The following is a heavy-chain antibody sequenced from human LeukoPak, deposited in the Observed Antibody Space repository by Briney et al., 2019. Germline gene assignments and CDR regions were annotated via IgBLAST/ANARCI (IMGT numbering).Heavy chain of an antibody. CDR2: IYYSGST. D-gene: IGHD6-19*01. CDR1: GGSVSSGSYY. J-gene: IGHJ4*02. Sequence: PSETLSLTCTVSGGSVSSGSYYWSWIRQPAGKGLEWIGYIYYSGSTNYNPSLKSRVTISVDTSKNQFSLKLSSVTAADTAVYYCARGRYSSGWYARDWGQGTLVTVSS. V-gene: IGHV4-61*01. CDR3: ARGRYSSGWYARD.